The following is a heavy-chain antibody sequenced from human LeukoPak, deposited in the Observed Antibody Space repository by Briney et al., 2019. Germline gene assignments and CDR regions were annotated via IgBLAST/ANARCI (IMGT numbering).Heavy chain of an antibody. Sequence: GGSLRLSCAASGFTFSSYGMHWVRQAPGKGLEWVAFIRYDGSNKYYADSVKGRFTISRDNAKNTLYLQMNSLRAEDTAVYYCARGTYGLRIDNWFDPWGQGTLVTVSS. CDR2: IRYDGSNK. CDR3: ARGTYGLRIDNWFDP. V-gene: IGHV3-30*02. CDR1: GFTFSSYG. D-gene: IGHD1-26*01. J-gene: IGHJ5*02.